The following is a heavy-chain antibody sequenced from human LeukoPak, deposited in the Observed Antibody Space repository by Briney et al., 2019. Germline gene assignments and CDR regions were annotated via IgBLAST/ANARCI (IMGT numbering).Heavy chain of an antibody. J-gene: IGHJ6*02. CDR3: ARVRSYYYGMDV. Sequence: ASVKVSCKVSGYTFTDNYIHWVRQAPGQGLEWMGWINPNSGGTNYAQRFQGRVTVTGDTSISTAYIELSRPTSDDTAVYYCARVRSYYYGMDVWGQGTTVTVSS. V-gene: IGHV1-2*02. CDR2: INPNSGGT. CDR1: GYTFTDNY.